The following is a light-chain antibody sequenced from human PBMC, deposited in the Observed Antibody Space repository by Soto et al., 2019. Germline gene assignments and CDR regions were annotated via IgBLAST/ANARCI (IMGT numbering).Light chain of an antibody. CDR2: DAS. J-gene: IGKJ5*01. CDR3: QQYENLPT. Sequence: TPSPVPLSLSPGDRDPITCQASQNINNYLNWYQQKPGRAPKLLIYDASNLEAGVPSRFRGSGSGTDFTFTISRLQPEDIATYYCQQYENLPTFGQGTRLEIK. CDR1: QNINNY. V-gene: IGKV1-33*01.